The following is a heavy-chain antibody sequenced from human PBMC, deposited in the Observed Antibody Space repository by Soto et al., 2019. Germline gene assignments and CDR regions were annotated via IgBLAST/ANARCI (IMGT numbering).Heavy chain of an antibody. CDR2: IDPSDSYT. V-gene: IGHV5-10-1*01. Sequence: GESLKISCKGSGYSFTSYWISWVRQMPGKGLGWMGRIDPSDSYTNYSPSFQGHVTISADKSISTAYLQWSSLKASDTAMYYCYTFFGVVFTFPDYYYGMDVWGQGTTVTVSS. J-gene: IGHJ6*02. D-gene: IGHD3-3*01. CDR3: YTFFGVVFTFPDYYYGMDV. CDR1: GYSFTSYW.